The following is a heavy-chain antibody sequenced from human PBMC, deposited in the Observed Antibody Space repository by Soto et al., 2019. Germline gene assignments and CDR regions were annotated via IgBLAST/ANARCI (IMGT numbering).Heavy chain of an antibody. CDR3: ARGGDEGSGWVYYYYDYGMDV. J-gene: IGHJ6*02. V-gene: IGHV1-18*04. CDR1: GYTFTSYG. Sequence: QVQLVQSGAEVKKPGASVKVSCKASGYTFTSYGISWVRQAPGQGLEWMGWISAYNGNTNYAQKLQGRVTMTKDTSTSTAYRELRSLRSDDTAVYYCARGGDEGSGWVYYYYDYGMDVWGQGTTVTVSS. D-gene: IGHD6-19*01. CDR2: ISAYNGNT.